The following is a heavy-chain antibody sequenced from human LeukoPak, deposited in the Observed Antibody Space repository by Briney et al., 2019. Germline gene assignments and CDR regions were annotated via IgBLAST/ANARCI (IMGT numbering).Heavy chain of an antibody. CDR1: GFTFISNC. CDR2: VYGVGST. CDR3: AALTTRYYFDY. Sequence: GGPLRLSCAASGFTFISNCMSWVRQAPGKGLEWVSGVYGVGSTYYADSVKGRFTISRDNSKNTLYLQMNSLRAEDTAVYYCAALTTRYYFDYWGQGTLVTVSS. D-gene: IGHD4-11*01. V-gene: IGHV3-53*01. J-gene: IGHJ4*02.